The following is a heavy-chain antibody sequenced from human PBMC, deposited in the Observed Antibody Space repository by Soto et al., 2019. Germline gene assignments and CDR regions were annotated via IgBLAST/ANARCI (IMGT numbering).Heavy chain of an antibody. CDR2: MWSEGGNK. D-gene: IGHD3-22*01. V-gene: IGHV3-33*01. Sequence: PGGSLRLSCAASGFTFSSYGMHWVRQAPGKGLEWVAVMWSEGGNKYYADSVKGRFTISRDNSKNTLYLQMNSVRVEDTAMYYCARDPPDDSSGYYSLDYWGQGTLVTVSS. CDR1: GFTFSSYG. J-gene: IGHJ4*02. CDR3: ARDPPDDSSGYYSLDY.